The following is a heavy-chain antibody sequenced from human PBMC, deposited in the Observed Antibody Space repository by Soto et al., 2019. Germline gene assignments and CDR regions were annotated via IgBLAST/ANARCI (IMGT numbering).Heavy chain of an antibody. CDR1: GFAVSSKY. CDR3: VQTTGWPGFDF. Sequence: EVQLVESGGGLIQPGGSLRLSCAASGFAVSSKYMTWVRQAPGKGLEWVSVIYGGGTTYYADSAKGRFTISRDTSKNTLYLQMNSLRAEETAVYYCVQTTGWPGFDFWGQGTLVTVSS. J-gene: IGHJ4*02. D-gene: IGHD6-19*01. V-gene: IGHV3-53*01. CDR2: IYGGGTT.